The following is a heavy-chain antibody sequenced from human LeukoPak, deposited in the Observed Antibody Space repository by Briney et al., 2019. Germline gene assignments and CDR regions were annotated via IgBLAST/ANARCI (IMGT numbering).Heavy chain of an antibody. CDR3: ARYSNSGGDF. CDR1: GFSFTGYY. D-gene: IGHD7-27*01. J-gene: IGHJ4*02. CDR2: INPNNGGT. Sequence: ASVKVSCKASGFSFTGYYIHWVRQAPGQGFEWLGWINPNNGGTNQVQRFQGRVTMTRDTSINTAYMELTNLKSDDTAVYFCARYSNSGGDFWGQGTLVTVSS. V-gene: IGHV1-2*02.